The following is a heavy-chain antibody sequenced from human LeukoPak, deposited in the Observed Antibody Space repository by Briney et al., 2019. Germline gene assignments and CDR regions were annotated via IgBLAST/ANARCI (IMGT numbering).Heavy chain of an antibody. CDR1: GGSINNYY. D-gene: IGHD3-10*01. CDR2: IYSSGST. Sequence: SETLSLTCTVSGGSINNYYWSWIRQAAGKGLEWIGRIYSSGSTKTNPSLKSRVTMSVDMSKNQFSLRLSSVTAADTAVYYCARGNNYGSFNDYWGQGTLVPVSS. J-gene: IGHJ4*02. CDR3: ARGNNYGSFNDY. V-gene: IGHV4-4*07.